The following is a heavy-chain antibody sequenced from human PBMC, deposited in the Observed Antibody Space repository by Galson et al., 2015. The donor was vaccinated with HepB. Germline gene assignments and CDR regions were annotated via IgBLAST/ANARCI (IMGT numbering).Heavy chain of an antibody. J-gene: IGHJ4*02. Sequence: SLRLSCAASGFTFSTYAMSWVRQAPGKGLEWVSAISGSGGRTFYADSVKGRFTISRDNSRNTMYMQMNSLRAEDTAVYYCAKDTPDIAAAGTSQDVYFDYWGQGTLVTVSS. CDR1: GFTFSTYA. V-gene: IGHV3-23*01. D-gene: IGHD6-13*01. CDR3: AKDTPDIAAAGTSQDVYFDY. CDR2: ISGSGGRT.